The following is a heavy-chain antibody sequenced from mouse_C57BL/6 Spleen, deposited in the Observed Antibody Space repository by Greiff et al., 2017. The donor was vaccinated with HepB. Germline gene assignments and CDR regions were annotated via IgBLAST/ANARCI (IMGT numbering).Heavy chain of an antibody. CDR1: GYAFSSYW. J-gene: IGHJ2*01. CDR2: IYPGDGDT. V-gene: IGHV1-80*01. D-gene: IGHD2-3*01. Sequence: VLLVESGAELVTPGASVKISCKASGYAFSSYWMNWVKQRPGKGLEWIGQIYPGDGDTNYNGKFKGKATLTADKSSSTAYMQLSSLTSEDSAVYFCARSGDGRDDYWGQGTTLTVSS. CDR3: ARSGDGRDDY.